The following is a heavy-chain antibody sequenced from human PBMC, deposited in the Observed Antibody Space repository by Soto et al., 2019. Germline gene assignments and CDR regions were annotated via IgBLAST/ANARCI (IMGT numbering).Heavy chain of an antibody. Sequence: EVQLLESGGGLVQPGGSLRLSCAASGFTFSSYAMRWVRQAPGKGLEWVSAISGSGGGTYYADSVKGRFTISRDNSKNTLYLQMNSLRAEDTAVYYCARPPRGYQLPNAFDIWGQGTMVTVSS. V-gene: IGHV3-23*01. CDR2: ISGSGGGT. CDR1: GFTFSSYA. J-gene: IGHJ3*02. D-gene: IGHD2-2*01. CDR3: ARPPRGYQLPNAFDI.